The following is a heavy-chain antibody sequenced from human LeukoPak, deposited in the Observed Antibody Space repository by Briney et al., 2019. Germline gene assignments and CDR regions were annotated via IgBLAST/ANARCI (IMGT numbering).Heavy chain of an antibody. CDR3: ARLPDYFDY. CDR2: IYYSGST. V-gene: IGHV4-39*01. Sequence: PSETLSLTCAVSGGSISSCSYYWGWIRQPPGKGLEWIGSIYYSGSTYYNPSLKSRVTISVDTSKNQFSLKLSSVTAADTAVYYCARLPDYFDYWGQGTLVTVSS. CDR1: GGSISSCSYY. J-gene: IGHJ4*02.